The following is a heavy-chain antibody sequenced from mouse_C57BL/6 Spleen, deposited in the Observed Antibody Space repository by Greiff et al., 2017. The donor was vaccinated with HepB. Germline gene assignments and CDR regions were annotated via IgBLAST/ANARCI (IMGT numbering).Heavy chain of an antibody. CDR1: GYTFTSYW. CDR3: ARLVYTMITTEYYYAMDY. V-gene: IGHV1-7*01. Sequence: QVQLKESGAELAKPGASVKLSCKASGYTFTSYWMHWVKQRPGQGLEWIGYINPSSGYTKYKQKFKDKATLTADKSSSTAYMQLSSRTYEDSAVYYCARLVYTMITTEYYYAMDYWGQGTSVTGSS. D-gene: IGHD2-4*01. CDR2: INPSSGYT. J-gene: IGHJ4*01.